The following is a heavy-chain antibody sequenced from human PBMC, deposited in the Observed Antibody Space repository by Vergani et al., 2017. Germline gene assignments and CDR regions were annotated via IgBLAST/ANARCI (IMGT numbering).Heavy chain of an antibody. CDR3: ANVFSSTSCYGDAFDI. D-gene: IGHD2-2*01. J-gene: IGHJ3*02. Sequence: EVQLLESGGGLVQPGGSLRLSCAASGFTFSSYAMSWVRQAPGKGLEWVSAISGSGGSTYYADSVKGRFTISRDNSKNTLYLQMNSLRAEDTAVYYCANVFSSTSCYGDAFDIWGQGTMVTVSS. CDR2: ISGSGGST. CDR1: GFTFSSYA. V-gene: IGHV3-23*01.